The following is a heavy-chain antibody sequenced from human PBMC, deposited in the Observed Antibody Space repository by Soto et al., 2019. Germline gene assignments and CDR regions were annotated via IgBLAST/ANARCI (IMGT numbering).Heavy chain of an antibody. D-gene: IGHD3-22*01. CDR3: AKGYYDSSGYYDYWYFDL. V-gene: IGHV3-23*01. Sequence: PGGSLRLSCAASGFTFSSYAMSWVRQAPGKGLEWVSAISGSGGSTYYADSVKGRLTISRDNSKNTLYLQMNSLRAEDTAVYYCAKGYYDSSGYYDYWYFDLWGRGTLVTVSS. J-gene: IGHJ2*01. CDR1: GFTFSSYA. CDR2: ISGSGGST.